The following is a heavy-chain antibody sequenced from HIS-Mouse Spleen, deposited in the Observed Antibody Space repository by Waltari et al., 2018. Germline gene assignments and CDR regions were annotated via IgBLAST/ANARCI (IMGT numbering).Heavy chain of an antibody. D-gene: IGHD6-19*01. J-gene: IGHJ4*02. CDR3: ARIAEGYSSGWYAFDY. CDR1: GFSLSTSGMC. CDR2: IDWDDDK. Sequence: QVTLRESGPALVKPTQTLTLTCTFSGFSLSTSGMCVSWIRQPPGKALEWLARIDWDDDKYYSTSRKNRLTISKDTSKNQVGLTMTNMDPVDTATYYCARIAEGYSSGWYAFDYWGQGTLVTVSS. V-gene: IGHV2-70*15.